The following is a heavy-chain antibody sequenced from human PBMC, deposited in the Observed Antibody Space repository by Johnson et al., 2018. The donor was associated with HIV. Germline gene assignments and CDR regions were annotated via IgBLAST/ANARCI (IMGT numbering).Heavy chain of an antibody. D-gene: IGHD3-22*01. CDR1: GFTFDDYD. CDR3: ARATFYYDLSGYLTRPRAFDM. CDR2: INWNGGST. V-gene: IGHV3-20*04. Sequence: MQLVESGGGLVQPGGSLKLSCAASGFTFDDYDMTWVRQPPGKGLEWVSGINWNGGSTGYAESVKGRFTISRDNAKKSLFLEMNSLRAEDTAFYYCARATFYYDLSGYLTRPRAFDMCGQGTMVTVSS. J-gene: IGHJ3*02.